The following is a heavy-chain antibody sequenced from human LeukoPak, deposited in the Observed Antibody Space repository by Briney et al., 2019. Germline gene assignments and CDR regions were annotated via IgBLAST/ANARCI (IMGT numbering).Heavy chain of an antibody. D-gene: IGHD3-16*01. Sequence: GGSLRLSCAASGFTFDDYAMHWVRQAPGKGLEWVSGISWNSGSIGYADSVKGRFTISRDNAKNSLYLQMNSLRAEDTAVYYCAKWVGGRAYYYYYMDVWGKGSTVTISS. CDR3: AKWVGGRAYYYYYMDV. CDR1: GFTFDDYA. V-gene: IGHV3-9*01. CDR2: ISWNSGSI. J-gene: IGHJ6*03.